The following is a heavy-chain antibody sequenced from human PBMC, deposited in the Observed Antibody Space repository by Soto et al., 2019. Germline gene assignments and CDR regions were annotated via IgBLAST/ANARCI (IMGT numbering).Heavy chain of an antibody. CDR2: IYYSGST. CDR3: ARYTTVTDAFDI. Sequence: PSETLSLTCTVSGGSISSYYWSWIRQPPGKGLEWIGYIYYSGSTNYNPSLKSRVTISVDTSKNQFSLKLSSVTAADTAVYYRARYTTVTDAFDIWGQGTMVTVSS. D-gene: IGHD4-17*01. V-gene: IGHV4-59*01. CDR1: GGSISSYY. J-gene: IGHJ3*02.